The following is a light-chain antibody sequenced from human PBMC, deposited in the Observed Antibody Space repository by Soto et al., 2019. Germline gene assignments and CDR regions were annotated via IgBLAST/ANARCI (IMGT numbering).Light chain of an antibody. CDR1: QSVSRY. CDR2: DAS. V-gene: IGKV3-11*01. Sequence: EIVLTQYPATLALSPGETATLSCRASQSVSRYLAWYQQKPGHAPRLLIYDASNRATGIPARLSASGSGTDFTLTINGLEPESCTICYGQQRSYWHTFGGGTKGDIK. CDR3: QQRSYWHT. J-gene: IGKJ4*01.